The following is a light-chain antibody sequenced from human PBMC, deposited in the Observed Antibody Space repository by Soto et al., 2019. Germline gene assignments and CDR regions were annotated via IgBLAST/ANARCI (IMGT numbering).Light chain of an antibody. CDR2: GSS. CDR3: HHHGVSPFT. CDR1: QSVSTTY. V-gene: IGKV3-20*01. J-gene: IGKJ3*01. Sequence: IVLTQSPGTLSVSPGDRATLSCRASQSVSTTYFAWYQHKPGQAPRLLIYGSSSRATGIPDRFSGGGSGTDFTPTISRLEPEDYAVYYCHHHGVSPFTFGPGTKVYIK.